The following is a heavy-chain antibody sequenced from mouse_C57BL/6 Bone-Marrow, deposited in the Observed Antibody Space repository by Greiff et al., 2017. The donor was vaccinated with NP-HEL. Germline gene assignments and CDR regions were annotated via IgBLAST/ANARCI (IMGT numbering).Heavy chain of an antibody. CDR2: IYPGSGST. CDR3: ARFITPVVAGC. D-gene: IGHD1-1*01. V-gene: IGHV1-55*01. CDR1: GYTFTSYW. Sequence: QVQLQQPGAELVKPGASVKMSCKASGYTFTSYWITWVKQRPGQGLEWIGDIYPGSGSTNYNEKFKGKATLTVDTSSSTAYMQLSSLTSEDSAVYDSARFITPVVAGCWGQGTTLTVST. J-gene: IGHJ2*01.